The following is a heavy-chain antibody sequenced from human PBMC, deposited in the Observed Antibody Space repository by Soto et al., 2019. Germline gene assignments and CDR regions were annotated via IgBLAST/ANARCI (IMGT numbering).Heavy chain of an antibody. J-gene: IGHJ4*02. D-gene: IGHD6-19*01. CDR2: INPNSGGT. CDR3: AKIDRIAVAGLVPCYFDY. Sequence: GASVKVSCKASGYTFTGYYMHWVRQAPGQGLEWMGWINPNSGGTYYAESVKGRFTISRDNSKDTLYLQMNSLRAEDTAVYSCAKIDRIAVAGLVPCYFDYWGQGTLVTVSS. V-gene: IGHV1-2*02. CDR1: GYTFTGYY.